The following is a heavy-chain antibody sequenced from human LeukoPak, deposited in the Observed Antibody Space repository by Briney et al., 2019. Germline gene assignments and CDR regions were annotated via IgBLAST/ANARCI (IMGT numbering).Heavy chain of an antibody. CDR1: GFTVRSYY. CDR2: IYSGGDT. V-gene: IGHV3-66*01. J-gene: IGHJ4*02. D-gene: IGHD3-10*01. CDR3: ARFKRVVRGVIRDTYYYFDY. Sequence: GGSLRLSCAASGFTVRSYYMAWVRQAPGKGLEWVSVIYSGGDTYYADSVKGRFTISRDNSKNSLYLQMNSLRAEDTAVYYCARFKRVVRGVIRDTYYYFDYWGQGTLVTVSS.